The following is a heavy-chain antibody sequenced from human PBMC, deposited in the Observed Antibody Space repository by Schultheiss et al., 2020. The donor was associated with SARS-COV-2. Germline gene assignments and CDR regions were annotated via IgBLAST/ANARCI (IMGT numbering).Heavy chain of an antibody. Sequence: SQTLSLTCSVSGGSMTSDYWSWIRLPAGKGLEWIGRISTSGSTNYNPSLKSRVTISVDTSKNQFSLKLTSVTAADTAVYYCAKDDYVWGSYLRHWGQGSLVTVSS. D-gene: IGHD3-16*02. J-gene: IGHJ4*02. CDR3: AKDDYVWGSYLRH. CDR1: GGSMTSDY. CDR2: ISTSGST. V-gene: IGHV4-4*07.